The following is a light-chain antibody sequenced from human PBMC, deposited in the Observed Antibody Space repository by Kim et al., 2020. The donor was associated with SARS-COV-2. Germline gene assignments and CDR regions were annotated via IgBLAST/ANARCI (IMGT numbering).Light chain of an antibody. CDR2: TTS. J-gene: IGKJ2*03. CDR3: QQYHSDPYS. Sequence: SASTGDRVTIHCLASQDIGIYLAWYQQKPGKAPKLLIYTTSNLNSGVPSRFSGSGSGTDFTLTISYVESEDFATYYCQQYHSDPYSFGQGTKLEI. V-gene: IGKV1-8*01. CDR1: QDIGIY.